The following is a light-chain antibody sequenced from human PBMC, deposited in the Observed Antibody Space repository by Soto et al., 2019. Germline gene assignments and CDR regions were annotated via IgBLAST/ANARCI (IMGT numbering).Light chain of an antibody. V-gene: IGKV3-15*01. Sequence: EVVMTQSPATLSVSPGERVTLSCRASQSINAHLAWYQQKPGQAPRFLIHGASTRATGIPARFSGSGFGTEFILTISSLQSEDFAVYYCQQYNTWLWTFGQGTKVEIQ. CDR2: GAS. J-gene: IGKJ1*01. CDR1: QSINAH. CDR3: QQYNTWLWT.